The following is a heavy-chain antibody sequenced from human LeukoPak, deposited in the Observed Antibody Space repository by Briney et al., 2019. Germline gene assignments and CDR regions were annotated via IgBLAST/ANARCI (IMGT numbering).Heavy chain of an antibody. CDR3: ARGLSGHYYYYYMDV. V-gene: IGHV1-69*05. D-gene: IGHD3-3*01. J-gene: IGHJ6*03. Sequence: ASVKVSCKASGGTFSSYAISWVRQAPGQGLEWMGRIIPIFGTANYAQKFQGRVTITTDESTSTAYMELSSLRSEDMAVYYCARGLSGHYYYYYMDVWGKGTTVTVSS. CDR1: GGTFSSYA. CDR2: IIPIFGTA.